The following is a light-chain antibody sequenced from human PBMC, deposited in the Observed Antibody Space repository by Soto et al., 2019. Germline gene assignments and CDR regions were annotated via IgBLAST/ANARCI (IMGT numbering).Light chain of an antibody. Sequence: DIQMTQSPSSLSASVGDRVTITCRASQSISSYLNWYQQKPGKAPKLLIYAASSLQSGVPSRFXGSGSGTDFTLTINSLQPEDFATYYCQQSYSTPMYTFGQGTKLEIK. CDR1: QSISSY. CDR3: QQSYSTPMYT. J-gene: IGKJ2*01. CDR2: AAS. V-gene: IGKV1-39*01.